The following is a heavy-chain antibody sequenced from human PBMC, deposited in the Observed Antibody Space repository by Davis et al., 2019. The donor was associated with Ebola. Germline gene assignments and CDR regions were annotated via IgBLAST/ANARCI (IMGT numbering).Heavy chain of an antibody. D-gene: IGHD5-18*01. CDR1: GFTFSSYW. Sequence: GESLKISCAASGFTFSSYWMHWVRQAPGKGLEWVSYISSSGSTIYYADSVKGRFTISRDNAKNSLYLQMNSLRAEDTAVYYCARERGYSYGYVWDYYYYYGMDVWGQGTTVTVSS. V-gene: IGHV3-48*04. J-gene: IGHJ6*02. CDR3: ARERGYSYGYVWDYYYYYGMDV. CDR2: ISSSGSTI.